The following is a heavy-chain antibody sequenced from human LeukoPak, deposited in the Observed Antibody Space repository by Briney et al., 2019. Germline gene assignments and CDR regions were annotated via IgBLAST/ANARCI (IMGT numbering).Heavy chain of an antibody. Sequence: GGSLRLSCAASGFTFSSYAISWVRQAPGQGLEWMGGIIPIFGTANYAQKFQGRVTITADESTSTAYMELSSLRSEDTAVYYCARTDTAMVILDYGMDVWGQGTTVTVSS. D-gene: IGHD5-18*01. V-gene: IGHV1-69*01. J-gene: IGHJ6*02. CDR2: IIPIFGTA. CDR1: GFTFSSYA. CDR3: ARTDTAMVILDYGMDV.